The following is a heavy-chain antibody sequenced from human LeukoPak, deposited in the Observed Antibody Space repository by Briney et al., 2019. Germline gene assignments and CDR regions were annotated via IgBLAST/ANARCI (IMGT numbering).Heavy chain of an antibody. CDR2: IYHSGST. V-gene: IGHV4-38-2*02. CDR1: GYSISSGYY. Sequence: SETLSLTCTVSGYSISSGYYWGWMRQPSGKGLEWIGSIYHSGSTYYNPSLTSRVTISVDPSKNQFSLKLSSVTAADTAVYYCARVTRGYSYGSYYYYYMDVWGKGTTVTVSS. J-gene: IGHJ6*03. D-gene: IGHD5-18*01. CDR3: ARVTRGYSYGSYYYYYMDV.